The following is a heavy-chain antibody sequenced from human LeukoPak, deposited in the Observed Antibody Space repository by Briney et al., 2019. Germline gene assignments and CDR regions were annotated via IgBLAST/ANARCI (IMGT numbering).Heavy chain of an antibody. Sequence: GGSLRLSCAASGFGVSSNAMAWVRQAPGKGLEWVSGLGSDGRTHYADSVKGRFTISRDNSKNTLYLQMNSLRAEDTAVYYCARERGTTGGLDPWGQGTLVTVSS. CDR3: ARERGTTGGLDP. V-gene: IGHV3-66*02. J-gene: IGHJ5*02. CDR1: GFGVSSNA. D-gene: IGHD1-7*01. CDR2: LGSDGRT.